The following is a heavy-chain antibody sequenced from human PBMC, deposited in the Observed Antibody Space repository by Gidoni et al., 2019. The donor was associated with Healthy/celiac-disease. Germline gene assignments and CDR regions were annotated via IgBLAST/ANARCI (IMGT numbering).Heavy chain of an antibody. CDR1: GYTFTCYY. Sequence: QVQLVQSGAAVKKPGASVKVSCKASGYTFTCYYLHWVRQAPGQGLEWMGWINPNSGGTNYAQKFQGRVTMTRDTSISTAYMELSRLRSDDTAVYYCAREPHRSSTTRSRINNWFDPWGQGTLVTVSS. J-gene: IGHJ5*02. V-gene: IGHV1-2*02. CDR2: INPNSGGT. D-gene: IGHD6-6*01. CDR3: AREPHRSSTTRSRINNWFDP.